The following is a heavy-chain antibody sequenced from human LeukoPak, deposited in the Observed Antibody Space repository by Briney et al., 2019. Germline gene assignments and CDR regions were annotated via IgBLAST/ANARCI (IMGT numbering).Heavy chain of an antibody. CDR3: AITGGGMTTVTDDAFDI. V-gene: IGHV4-39*07. CDR1: GGSISSSSYY. J-gene: IGHJ3*02. D-gene: IGHD4-17*01. Sequence: SETLSLTCTVSGGSISSSSYYWGWIRQPPGKGLEWIGSIYYSGSTYYNPPLKSRVTISVDTSKNQFSLKLSSVTAADTAVYYCAITGGGMTTVTDDAFDIWGQGTMVTVSS. CDR2: IYYSGST.